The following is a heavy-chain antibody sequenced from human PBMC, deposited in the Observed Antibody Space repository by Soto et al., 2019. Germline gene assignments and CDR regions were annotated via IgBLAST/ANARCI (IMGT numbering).Heavy chain of an antibody. CDR1: GFTVSSNY. CDR2: IYSGGST. V-gene: IGHV3-53*01. Sequence: GGSLRLSCAASGFTVSSNYMSWVRQAPGKGLEWVSVIYSGGSTYYADSVKGRFTISRDNSKNTLYLQMNSLRAEDTAVYYCARGGGGIRGGFDYWGQGTLVTVSS. CDR3: ARGGGGIRGGFDY. J-gene: IGHJ4*02. D-gene: IGHD2-21*01.